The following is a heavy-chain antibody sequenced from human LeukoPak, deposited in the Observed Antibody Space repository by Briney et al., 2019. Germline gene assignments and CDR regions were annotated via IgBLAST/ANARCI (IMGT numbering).Heavy chain of an antibody. D-gene: IGHD6-6*01. V-gene: IGHV1-18*01. Sequence: ASVKVSCKASGYTFTSYGISWVRQAPGQGLEWMGWISAYNGNTNYAQKLQGRVTMTTDTSTSTAYMELRSLRSDDTAVYYCARDLSIAARPGAFDIWGQGTMVTVSS. CDR3: ARDLSIAARPGAFDI. CDR1: GYTFTSYG. J-gene: IGHJ3*02. CDR2: ISAYNGNT.